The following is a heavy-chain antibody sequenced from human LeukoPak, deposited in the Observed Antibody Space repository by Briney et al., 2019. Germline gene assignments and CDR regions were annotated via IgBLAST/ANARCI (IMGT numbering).Heavy chain of an antibody. D-gene: IGHD6-6*01. CDR2: ISGSGGNT. CDR3: AKDLYTGSWYYGMDV. CDR1: GFTFSSYA. J-gene: IGHJ6*02. Sequence: GGSLRLSCAASGFTFSSYAMSWVRQAPGKGLEWVSAISGSGGNTHYADSVKGRFTISRDNSKNTLYLQMNSLRAEDTAVYYCAKDLYTGSWYYGMDVWGQGTTVTVSS. V-gene: IGHV3-23*01.